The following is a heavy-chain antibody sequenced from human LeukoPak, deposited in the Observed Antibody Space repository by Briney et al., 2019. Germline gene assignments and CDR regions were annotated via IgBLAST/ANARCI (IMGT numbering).Heavy chain of an antibody. V-gene: IGHV4-34*01. J-gene: IGHJ4*02. CDR1: GGSFSGYY. D-gene: IGHD6-13*01. CDR3: ARGRGVAAGKGY. Sequence: SETLSLTCAVYGGSFSGYYWSWIRQPPGKGLEWIGEINHSGSTNYNPSLKSRVTISVDTSKNQFSLKLSSVTAADTAVYYCARGRGVAAGKGYWGQGTLVTVSS. CDR2: INHSGST.